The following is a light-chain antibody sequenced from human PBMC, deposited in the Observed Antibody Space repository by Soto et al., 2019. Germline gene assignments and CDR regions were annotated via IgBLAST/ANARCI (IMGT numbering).Light chain of an antibody. V-gene: IGKV1-5*01. J-gene: IGKJ1*01. Sequence: DIQMTQSPSTLSASVGDRVTITCRASQTISTWLAWYQQKPGKAPKILIYDASSLESGVPSRFSGSGSGTDFTLTISSLQPDDFAPYYCQQFNSYSRTFGQGTKVEIK. CDR3: QQFNSYSRT. CDR1: QTISTW. CDR2: DAS.